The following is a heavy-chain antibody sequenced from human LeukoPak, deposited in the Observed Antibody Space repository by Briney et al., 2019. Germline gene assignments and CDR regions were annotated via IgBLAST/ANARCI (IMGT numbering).Heavy chain of an antibody. V-gene: IGHV3-23*01. CDR1: GFTFSSYA. Sequence: TGGSLRLSCAASGFTFSSYAMSWVRQAPGKGLEWVSAISGSGGSTYYADSVKGRFTISREKSKNALYLQMNSLRAEDTAVYYCARGPATVPASFDYWGQGTLVTVSS. J-gene: IGHJ4*02. CDR2: ISGSGGST. D-gene: IGHD2-2*01. CDR3: ARGPATVPASFDY.